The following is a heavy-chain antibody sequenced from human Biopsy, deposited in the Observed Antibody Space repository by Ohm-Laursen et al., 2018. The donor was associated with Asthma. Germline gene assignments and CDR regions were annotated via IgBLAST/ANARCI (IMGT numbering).Heavy chain of an antibody. Sequence: SDTLSLTCTVSGDSISSYHWSWIRQPPGKGLEWIGYVFYGGATNYNPSLKSRVTILVDTSKNQFFLRLSSVTAADTAVYYCARGVVYGGDSYAEYFQHWGQGTLVTVSS. CDR1: GDSISSYH. CDR3: ARGVVYGGDSYAEYFQH. CDR2: VFYGGAT. J-gene: IGHJ1*01. D-gene: IGHD4-23*01. V-gene: IGHV4-59*07.